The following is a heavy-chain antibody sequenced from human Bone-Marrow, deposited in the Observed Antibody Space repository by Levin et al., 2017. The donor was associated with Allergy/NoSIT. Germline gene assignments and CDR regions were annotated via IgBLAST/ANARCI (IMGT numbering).Heavy chain of an antibody. CDR3: ARSPPVRLKGLGWFDP. Sequence: GASVKVSCKASGYTFTGYYMHWVRQAPGQGLEWMGWINPNSGGTNYAQKFQGRVTMTRDTSISTAYMELSRLRSDDTAVYYCARSPPVRLKGLGWFDPWGQGTLVTVSS. V-gene: IGHV1-2*02. J-gene: IGHJ5*02. CDR1: GYTFTGYY. CDR2: INPNSGGT. D-gene: IGHD3-22*01.